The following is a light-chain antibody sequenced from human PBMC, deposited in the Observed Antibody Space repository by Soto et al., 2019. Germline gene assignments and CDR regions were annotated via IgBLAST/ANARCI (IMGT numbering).Light chain of an antibody. CDR1: QSVSSS. CDR2: GAS. Sequence: KLSPGAVSLSPEERATLSCRASQSVSSSYVAWYQQKPGQAPRLLIYGASTRATGIPARFSGSGSGTEFTLTISSLQSEDFAVYYCQQYNDWPTFGQGTKVDIK. CDR3: QQYNDWPT. J-gene: IGKJ1*01. V-gene: IGKV3-15*01.